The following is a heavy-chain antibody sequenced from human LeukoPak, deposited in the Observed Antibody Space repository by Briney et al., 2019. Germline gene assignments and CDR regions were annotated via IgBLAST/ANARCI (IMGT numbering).Heavy chain of an antibody. D-gene: IGHD3-22*01. V-gene: IGHV3-23*01. CDR2: ITRSGGDT. J-gene: IGHJ6*02. CDR1: GLTFSGFA. CDR3: AKNPYDGYYYYGMDV. Sequence: GGSLRLSCTVSGLTFSGFAMCWVRQAPGKGPEWVSAITRSGGDTNYADSVRGRFTISRDNSKNTLYLQMNSLRAEDTAVYYCAKNPYDGYYYYGMDVWGQGTTVTVSS.